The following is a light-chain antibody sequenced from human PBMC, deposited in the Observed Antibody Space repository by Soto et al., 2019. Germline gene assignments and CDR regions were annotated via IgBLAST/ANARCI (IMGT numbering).Light chain of an antibody. J-gene: IGKJ2*01. CDR2: GAS. V-gene: IGKV3-15*01. CDR3: QQYNNWYT. Sequence: VMTQSPATLSVSPGERATLSCRASQSVSSNLAWYQQKPGLAPRLLIHGASNRATGIPTRFSGSGSGTEFTLTISSLQSEDFAVYYCQQYNNWYTFGQGTKLEIK. CDR1: QSVSSN.